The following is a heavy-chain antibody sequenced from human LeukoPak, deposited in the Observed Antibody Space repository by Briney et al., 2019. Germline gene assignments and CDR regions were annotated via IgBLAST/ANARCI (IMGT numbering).Heavy chain of an antibody. D-gene: IGHD3-3*01. Sequence: SETLSLTCTVSGGYISSSSYYWGWIRQPPGKGLEWIGSIYYSGSTYYNPSLKSRVTISVDTSKNQFSLKLSSVTAADTAVYYCARQKIGVVTYYFDYWGQGTLVTVSS. CDR1: GGYISSSSYY. CDR2: IYYSGST. CDR3: ARQKIGVVTYYFDY. J-gene: IGHJ4*02. V-gene: IGHV4-39*01.